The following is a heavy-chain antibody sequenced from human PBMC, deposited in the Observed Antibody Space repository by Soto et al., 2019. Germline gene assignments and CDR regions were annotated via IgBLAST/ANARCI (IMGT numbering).Heavy chain of an antibody. J-gene: IGHJ6*02. CDR2: IDWDDDK. Sequence: SGPTLVNPTQTLTLTCTFSGFSLSTSGMCVSWIRQPPGKALEWLARIDWDDDKYYSTSLKTRLTISKDTSKNQVVLTMTNMDPVDTATYYCARTHFSIAARPPYYYYGMDVWGQGTTVTVSS. D-gene: IGHD6-6*01. CDR1: GFSLSTSGMC. CDR3: ARTHFSIAARPPYYYYGMDV. V-gene: IGHV2-70*11.